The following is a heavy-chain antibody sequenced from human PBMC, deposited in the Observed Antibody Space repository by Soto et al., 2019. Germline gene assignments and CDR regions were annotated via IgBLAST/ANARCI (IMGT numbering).Heavy chain of an antibody. D-gene: IGHD3-10*01. CDR3: ARANYYGSPGDFDY. CDR1: GFTFSSYS. Sequence: EVQLVESGGGLVQPGGSLRLSCAASGFTFSSYSMNWVRQAPGKGLEWVSYISSSSSTIYYADSVKGRFTTSRDNAKNSLYLQMTSLRAEDTAVYYCARANYYGSPGDFDYWGQGTLVTVSS. J-gene: IGHJ4*02. V-gene: IGHV3-48*01. CDR2: ISSSSSTI.